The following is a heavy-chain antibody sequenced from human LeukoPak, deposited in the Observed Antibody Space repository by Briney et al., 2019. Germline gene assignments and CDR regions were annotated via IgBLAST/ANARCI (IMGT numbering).Heavy chain of an antibody. J-gene: IGHJ6*03. CDR1: GGSISSSSYY. Sequence: SETLSLTCSVSGGSISSSSYYWGWIRQPPGKGLEWIGSIYYSGSTYYNPSLKSRVTISVDTSKNHFSLKLSSVTAADTAVYYCAREVEWELLRYYYYYMDVWGKGTTVTVSS. CDR2: IYYSGST. D-gene: IGHD1-26*01. CDR3: AREVEWELLRYYYYYMDV. V-gene: IGHV4-39*07.